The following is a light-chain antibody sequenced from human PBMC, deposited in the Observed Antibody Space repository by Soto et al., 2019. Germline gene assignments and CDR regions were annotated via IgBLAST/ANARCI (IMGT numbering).Light chain of an antibody. V-gene: IGLV8-61*01. CDR3: VLYMGSGNVV. CDR1: SGSVSTTYY. Sequence: QTVVTQEPSFSVSPGGTVTLTCGLNSGSVSTTYYPSWYQQTPGHAPRTLIYSTNTRSSGAPDRFSGSILGSKAALTITGAQADYESYDYCVLYMGSGNVVFCGGTTLTAL. J-gene: IGLJ2*01. CDR2: STN.